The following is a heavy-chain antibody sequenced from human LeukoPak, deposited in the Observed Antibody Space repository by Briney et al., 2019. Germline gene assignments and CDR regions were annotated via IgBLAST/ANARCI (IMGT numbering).Heavy chain of an antibody. CDR1: GFTFSSYG. Sequence: PGGSLRLSCAASGFTFSSYGMHWVRQAPGKGLEWVAVIWYDGSNKYYADSAKGRFTISRDNSKKTLYLQMNSLRAEDTAVYYCAKEGELMTYNWFDPWGQGTLVTVSS. CDR2: IWYDGSNK. D-gene: IGHD3-16*01. V-gene: IGHV3-33*06. CDR3: AKEGELMTYNWFDP. J-gene: IGHJ5*02.